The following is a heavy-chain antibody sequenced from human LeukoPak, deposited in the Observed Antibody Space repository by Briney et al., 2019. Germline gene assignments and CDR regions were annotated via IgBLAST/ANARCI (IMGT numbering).Heavy chain of an antibody. Sequence: ASVKVSCKASGYTFSDYYIHWVRQAPGQGLEWMGWINANSGGTNYAQKLQVRVTMTRDTSISTAYMELSRLRSDDTAVYYCARAEVVPFGYWGQGTLVTVSS. V-gene: IGHV1-2*02. CDR3: ARAEVVPFGY. CDR2: INANSGGT. J-gene: IGHJ4*02. CDR1: GYTFSDYY.